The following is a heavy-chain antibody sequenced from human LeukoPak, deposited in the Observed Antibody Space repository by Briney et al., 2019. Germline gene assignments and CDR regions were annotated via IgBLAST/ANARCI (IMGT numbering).Heavy chain of an antibody. V-gene: IGHV3-21*01. J-gene: IGHJ4*02. CDR3: ARDHYYDSSGYSD. Sequence: GGSLRLSCAASGFTFSSYSMNWVRQAPGKGLEWVSSISSSSSCIYYADSVKGRFTIFRDNAKNSLYLQMNSLRAEDTAVYYCARDHYYDSSGYSDWGQGTLVTVSS. D-gene: IGHD3-22*01. CDR1: GFTFSSYS. CDR2: ISSSSSCI.